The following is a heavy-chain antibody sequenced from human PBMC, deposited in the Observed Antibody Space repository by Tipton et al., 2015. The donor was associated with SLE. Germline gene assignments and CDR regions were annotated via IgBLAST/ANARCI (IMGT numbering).Heavy chain of an antibody. Sequence: TLSLTCSIYGGSFGGYYWSWIRQPPGKGLEWIGEINHGGSTNYNPSLKSRVTVSVDTSKNQFSLKLSSVTAADTAVYYYAQAHLWGSYRYASDIWGQGTMVTVSS. J-gene: IGHJ3*02. D-gene: IGHD3-16*02. CDR1: GGSFGGYY. V-gene: IGHV4-34*01. CDR2: INHGGST. CDR3: AQAHLWGSYRYASDI.